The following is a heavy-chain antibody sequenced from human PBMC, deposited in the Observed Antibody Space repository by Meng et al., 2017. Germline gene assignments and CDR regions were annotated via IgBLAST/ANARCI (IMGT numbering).Heavy chain of an antibody. CDR3: ARDHTKLDVDIVATDAFDI. Sequence: GSSLKISCAASGFTFSSYWMSWVRQAPGKGLEWVANIKQDGSEKYYVDSVKGRFTISRDNAKNSLYLQMNSLRAEDTAVYYCARDHTKLDVDIVATDAFDIWGQGTMVTVSS. CDR2: IKQDGSEK. D-gene: IGHD5-12*01. CDR1: GFTFSSYW. V-gene: IGHV3-7*01. J-gene: IGHJ3*02.